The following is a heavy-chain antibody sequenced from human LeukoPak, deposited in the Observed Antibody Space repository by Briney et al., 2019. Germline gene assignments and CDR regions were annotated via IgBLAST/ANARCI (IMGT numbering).Heavy chain of an antibody. CDR3: ARGGGY. CDR2: IKQDGNEK. Sequence: GGSLRLSCAASGYTFSTYWMNWVRQAPGKGLEWVANIKQDGNEKYYVDSVKGRFTISRDNAKNSLYLQMNSLRVEDTAVYYWARGGGYWGQGTLVIVSS. V-gene: IGHV3-7*01. D-gene: IGHD3-10*01. J-gene: IGHJ4*02. CDR1: GYTFSTYW.